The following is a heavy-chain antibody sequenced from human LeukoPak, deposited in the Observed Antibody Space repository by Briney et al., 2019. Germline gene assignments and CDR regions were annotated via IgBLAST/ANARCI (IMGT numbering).Heavy chain of an antibody. V-gene: IGHV3-30*03. J-gene: IGHJ6*02. CDR3: ARVGYCSSTSCYQDYYYYSMDV. D-gene: IGHD2-2*01. CDR1: GFTFSSYG. Sequence: GGSLRLSCAASGFTFSSYGMHWVRQAPGKGLEWVAVISYDGSNKYYADSVKGRFTISRDNSKNTLYLQMNSLRAEDTAVYYCARVGYCSSTSCYQDYYYYSMDVWGQGTTVTVSS. CDR2: ISYDGSNK.